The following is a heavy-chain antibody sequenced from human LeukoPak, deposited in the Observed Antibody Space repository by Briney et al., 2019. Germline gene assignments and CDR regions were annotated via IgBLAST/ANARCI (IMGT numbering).Heavy chain of an antibody. Sequence: PGGSLRLSCAASGFTFSSYSMTWVRQAPGKGLEWVSYITYSSSTIYYADSVKGRFTMSRDNSKNTLYPQMNSLRAEDTAVYYCAKVLVGTTCFEYWGQGTLVTVSS. CDR1: GFTFSSYS. D-gene: IGHD1-7*01. V-gene: IGHV3-48*01. J-gene: IGHJ4*02. CDR2: ITYSSSTI. CDR3: AKVLVGTTCFEY.